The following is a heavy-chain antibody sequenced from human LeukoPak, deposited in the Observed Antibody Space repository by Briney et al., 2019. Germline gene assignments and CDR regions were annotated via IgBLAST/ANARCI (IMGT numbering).Heavy chain of an antibody. V-gene: IGHV3-7*03. CDR2: IKEDGSEK. J-gene: IGHJ4*02. D-gene: IGHD5-12*01. Sequence: GGSLRLSCAASGFAFSSYWMTWVRQAPGKGLEWVANIKEDGSEKYYVDSVKGRFTISRDNAKNSLYLEMNSLRAEDTAVYYCARFRGYDSCDYWGQGTLVIVSS. CDR1: GFAFSSYW. CDR3: ARFRGYDSCDY.